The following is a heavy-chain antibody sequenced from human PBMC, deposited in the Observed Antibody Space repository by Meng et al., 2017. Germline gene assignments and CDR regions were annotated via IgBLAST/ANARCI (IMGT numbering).Heavy chain of an antibody. CDR2: VDAEDGET. J-gene: IGHJ6*02. Sequence: ASVKVSCKVSGYTLTELSMHWVRQAPGKGLEWMGGVDAEDGETIYAQKFQGRVTITEDTSTDTAYMELSSLRSEDTAVYYCATNGGSAAATHYYYYGMDVWGQGTTVTVSS. V-gene: IGHV1-24*01. CDR1: GYTLTELS. D-gene: IGHD6-13*01. CDR3: ATNGGSAAATHYYYYGMDV.